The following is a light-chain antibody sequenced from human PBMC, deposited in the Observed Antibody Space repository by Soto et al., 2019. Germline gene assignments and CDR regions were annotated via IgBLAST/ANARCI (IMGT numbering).Light chain of an antibody. CDR3: QQYGRSGT. Sequence: EIVLTQSPCTLSLSPGERATLSCSTSQSVSGSYLAWYQQKPGQAPRLLIYGASNRATGIPDRFSGSGSGTDFTLTISRLEPEDFAVYYCQQYGRSGTFGQGTKVDI. V-gene: IGKV3-20*01. CDR1: QSVSGSY. J-gene: IGKJ1*01. CDR2: GAS.